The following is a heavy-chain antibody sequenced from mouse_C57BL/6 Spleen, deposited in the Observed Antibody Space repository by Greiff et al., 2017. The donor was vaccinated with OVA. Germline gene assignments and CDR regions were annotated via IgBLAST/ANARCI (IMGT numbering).Heavy chain of an antibody. D-gene: IGHD2-1*01. V-gene: IGHV1-59*01. Sequence: VQLQQPGAELVRPGTSVKLSCKASGYTFTSYWMHWVKQRPGQGLEWIGVIDPSDSYTNYNQKFKGKATLTVDTSSSTAYMQLSSLTSEDSAVYYCALYYGNYDAMDYWGQGTSVTVSS. J-gene: IGHJ4*01. CDR1: GYTFTSYW. CDR3: ALYYGNYDAMDY. CDR2: IDPSDSYT.